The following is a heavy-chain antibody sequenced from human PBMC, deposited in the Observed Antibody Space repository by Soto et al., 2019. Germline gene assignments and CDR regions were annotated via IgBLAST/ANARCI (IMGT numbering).Heavy chain of an antibody. J-gene: IGHJ4*01. V-gene: IGHV5-51*01. D-gene: IGHD3-22*01. CDR3: ARSDYYDSSGTDY. CDR1: GDSFTSYC. Sequence: HVECLNSCCKVPGDSFTSYCIVWVLQMPGKGLEWMGIIYPGDSDTRYSPSFQCQVTISADKSISTAYLQWSSLKASDTAMYYCARSDYYDSSGTDYWGHGTLVTVSS. CDR2: IYPGDSDT.